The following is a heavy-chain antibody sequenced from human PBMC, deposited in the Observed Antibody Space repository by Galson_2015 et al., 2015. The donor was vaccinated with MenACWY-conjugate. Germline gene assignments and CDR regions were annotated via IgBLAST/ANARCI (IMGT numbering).Heavy chain of an antibody. V-gene: IGHV4-59*01. CDR3: ARWEASLNAFDI. CDR2: VHHTGST. Sequence: ETLSLTCTVSGGSITSYYWNWIRQPPGKGLEWIGYVHHTGSTSYRPSLRSRVTMSVDTSNSHFSLKLSSVTAADTAVYYCARWEASLNAFDIWGRGTMVTISS. J-gene: IGHJ3*02. D-gene: IGHD1-26*01. CDR1: GGSITSYY.